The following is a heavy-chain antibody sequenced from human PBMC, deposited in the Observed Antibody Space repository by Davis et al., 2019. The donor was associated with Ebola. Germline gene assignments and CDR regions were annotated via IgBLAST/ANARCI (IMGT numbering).Heavy chain of an antibody. D-gene: IGHD3-3*01. CDR1: GFRFTNYW. J-gene: IGHJ4*02. CDR3: AKDFGGHDDN. V-gene: IGHV3-74*01. CDR2: INMDASRT. Sequence: HTGGSLRLSCAGSGFRFTNYWMHWVRQAPGKGLVWVSRINMDASRTDYADSVRGRFIVLRDNARNTVFLQMNSLRAEDTAVYYCAKDFGGHDDNWGQGTLVTVSS.